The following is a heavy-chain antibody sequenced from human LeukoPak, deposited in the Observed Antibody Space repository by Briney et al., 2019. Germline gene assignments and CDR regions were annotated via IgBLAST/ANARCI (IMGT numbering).Heavy chain of an antibody. CDR1: GGSISSYY. CDR3: ARLKCISTTCPSRYVMDV. Sequence: PSETLSLTCSVSGGSISSYYWSWIRQPPGKGLEYIGYIYYSGSTNYNPSLKSRDTISVDTSKDQFSLNLTSVTAADTAVYYCARLKCISTTCPSRYVMDVWGQGTTVTVSS. D-gene: IGHD2-2*01. V-gene: IGHV4-59*01. CDR2: IYYSGST. J-gene: IGHJ6*02.